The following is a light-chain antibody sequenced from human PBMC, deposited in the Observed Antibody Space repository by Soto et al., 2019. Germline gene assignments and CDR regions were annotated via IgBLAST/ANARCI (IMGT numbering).Light chain of an antibody. V-gene: IGKV3-20*01. CDR3: QHYGGSFI. Sequence: ETVLTQSPGTLSLSPGEGATVSCRVSQSINSKSLVWYQRKFGQAPRLLIYNTSSRPTGIPDRFSGSGSGTDFTFSISNLEPEDFAVYYCQHYGGSFIFGPGTKVDFK. J-gene: IGKJ3*01. CDR2: NTS. CDR1: QSINSKS.